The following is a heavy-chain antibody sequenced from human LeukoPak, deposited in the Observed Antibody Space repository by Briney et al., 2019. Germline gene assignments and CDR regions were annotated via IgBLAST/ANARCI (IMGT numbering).Heavy chain of an antibody. CDR1: GYTFTSYD. CDR2: INPNSGGT. D-gene: IGHD6-6*01. Sequence: ASVKVSCKASGYTFTSYDINWVRQATGQGLEWMGWINPNSGGTNYAQKFQGRVTMTRDTSISTAYMELSRLRSDDTAVYYCARGIAARSPSDYWGQGTLVTVSS. CDR3: ARGIAARSPSDY. J-gene: IGHJ4*02. V-gene: IGHV1-2*02.